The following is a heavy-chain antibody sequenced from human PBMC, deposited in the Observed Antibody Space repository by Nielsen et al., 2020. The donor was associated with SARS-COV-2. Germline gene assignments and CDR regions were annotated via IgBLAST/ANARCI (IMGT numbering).Heavy chain of an antibody. V-gene: IGHV3-53*01. Sequence: GGSLRLSCAASGFTVSSNYMSWVRQAPGKGLEWVSVIYSGGSTYYADSVKGRFTISRDNSKNTLYLQMNSLRAEDTAVYYCARQRPAAMRENWFDPWGQGTLVTVSS. CDR3: ARQRPAAMRENWFDP. D-gene: IGHD2-2*01. J-gene: IGHJ5*02. CDR1: GFTVSSNY. CDR2: IYSGGST.